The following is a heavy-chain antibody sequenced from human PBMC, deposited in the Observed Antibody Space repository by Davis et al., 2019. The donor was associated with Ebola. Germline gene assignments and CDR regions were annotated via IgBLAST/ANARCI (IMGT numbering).Heavy chain of an antibody. CDR2: IRAYSGNT. V-gene: IGHV1-18*01. J-gene: IGHJ4*02. CDR1: GYTFSSYD. D-gene: IGHD1-26*01. CDR3: ARQSGSYWDFDY. Sequence: AASVKVSCTASGYTFSSYDISWVRQAPGQGLEWLGWIRAYSGNTNYAQRVQDRVSMTADTSTNIAYLELRSLRSDDTAVYYCARQSGSYWDFDYWGQGTLITVSS.